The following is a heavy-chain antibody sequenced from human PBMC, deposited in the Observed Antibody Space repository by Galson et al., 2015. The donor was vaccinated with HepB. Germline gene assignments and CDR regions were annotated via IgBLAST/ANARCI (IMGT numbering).Heavy chain of an antibody. D-gene: IGHD3-10*01. CDR3: ARVSPGPFGTHYGMDV. CDR1: GFTFSDYY. V-gene: IGHV3-11*06. J-gene: IGHJ6*02. Sequence: SLRLSCAASGFTFSDYYMSWIRQAPGKGLEWVSYISSSSSYTNYADSVKGRFTISRDNAKNSLYLQMNSLRAEDTAVYYCARVSPGPFGTHYGMDVWGQGTTVTVSS. CDR2: ISSSSSYT.